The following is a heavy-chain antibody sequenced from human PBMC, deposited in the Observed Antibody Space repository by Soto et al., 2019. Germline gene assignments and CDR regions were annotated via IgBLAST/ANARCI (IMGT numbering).Heavy chain of an antibody. CDR2: ISGSGNYT. V-gene: IGHV3-21*01. CDR1: GFTFSSYS. Sequence: LRLSCAASGFTFSSYSMNWVRQAPWKGLEWVSSISGSGNYTHYADFLRGRFTISRDNAKTSLYLQMNSLRAEDTAVYYCAREGINNYNEYYFDSWGQGTVVTVSS. CDR3: AREGINNYNEYYFDS. D-gene: IGHD4-4*01. J-gene: IGHJ4*02.